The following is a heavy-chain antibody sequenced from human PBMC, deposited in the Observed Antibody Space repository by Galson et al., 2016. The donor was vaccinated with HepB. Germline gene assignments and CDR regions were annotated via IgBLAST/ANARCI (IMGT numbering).Heavy chain of an antibody. CDR2: MSYDGSKK. CDR1: GFIFSNHG. J-gene: IGHJ2*01. V-gene: IGHV3-30*03. Sequence: SLRLSCAASGFIFSNHGMHWVRQAPGKGLEWVSVMSYDGSKKHYAASVKGRFIISRDNPRNMVFLQMNSLKTEDTALYYCARGDGSGSYYRWYFDLWGRGTLVTVS. CDR3: ARGDGSGSYYRWYFDL. D-gene: IGHD3-10*01.